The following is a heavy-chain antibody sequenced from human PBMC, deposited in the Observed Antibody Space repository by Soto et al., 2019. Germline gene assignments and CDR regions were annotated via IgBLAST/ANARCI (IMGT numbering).Heavy chain of an antibody. V-gene: IGHV3-7*01. D-gene: IGHD3-3*01. Sequence: PGGSLRLSCAASGFTFSSYLMSWVRQAPGKGLEWVANIKKDGSEKYYVDSVKGRFTISRDNAKNSLYLQMNSLRAEDTAVYYSARTDHWTDFDYWGQGTLVTVSS. CDR1: GFTFSSYL. CDR2: IKKDGSEK. J-gene: IGHJ4*02. CDR3: ARTDHWTDFDY.